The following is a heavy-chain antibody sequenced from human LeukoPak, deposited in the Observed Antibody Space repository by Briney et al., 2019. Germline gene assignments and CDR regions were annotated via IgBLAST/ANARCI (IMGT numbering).Heavy chain of an antibody. J-gene: IGHJ6*03. CDR3: ARGSGSYPPPYYYIDV. CDR1: GFTVSSNY. D-gene: IGHD3-10*01. V-gene: IGHV3-53*01. Sequence: GGSLRLSCAASGFTVSSNYMSWVRQAPGKGLEWVSVIYSGGSTYYADSVKGRFTISRDNSKNTLYLQMNSLRAEDTAVYYCARGSGSYPPPYYYIDVWGTGTPVTVSS. CDR2: IYSGGST.